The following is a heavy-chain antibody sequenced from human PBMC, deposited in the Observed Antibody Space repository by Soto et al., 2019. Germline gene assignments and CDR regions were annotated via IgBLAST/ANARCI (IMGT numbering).Heavy chain of an antibody. V-gene: IGHV4-34*01. CDR1: GGSFSGYY. Sequence: SETLSLTCAVYGGSFSGYYWSWIRQPPGKGLEWIGEINHSGSTNYNPSLKSRVTISVDTSKNQFSLKLSSVTAADTAVYYCARVIAFGGVIVPIEYWYFDLWGRGTLVTVSS. CDR2: INHSGST. CDR3: ARVIAFGGVIVPIEYWYFDL. D-gene: IGHD3-16*02. J-gene: IGHJ2*01.